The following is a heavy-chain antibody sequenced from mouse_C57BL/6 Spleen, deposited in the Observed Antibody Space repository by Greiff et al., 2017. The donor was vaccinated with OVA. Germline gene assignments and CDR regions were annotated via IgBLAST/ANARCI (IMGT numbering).Heavy chain of an antibody. Sequence: VQLQQSGPELVKPGASVKMSCKASGYTFTDYNMHWVKQSHGKSLEWIGYINPNNGGTSYNQKFKGKATLTVNKSSSTAYMELRSLTSEDSAVYYCSLPYYYAMDYWGQGTSVTVSS. CDR1: GYTFTDYN. D-gene: IGHD2-10*01. V-gene: IGHV1-22*01. J-gene: IGHJ4*01. CDR3: SLPYYYAMDY. CDR2: INPNNGGT.